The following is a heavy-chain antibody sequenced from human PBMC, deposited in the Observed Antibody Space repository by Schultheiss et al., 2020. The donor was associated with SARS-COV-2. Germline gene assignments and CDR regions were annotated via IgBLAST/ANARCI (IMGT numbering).Heavy chain of an antibody. CDR3: AIDPFERRPSLDD. J-gene: IGHJ4*02. CDR2: ISAYNGNT. V-gene: IGHV1-18*01. CDR1: GGTFSSYA. Sequence: ASVKVSCKASGGTFSSYAISWVRQAPGQGLEWMGWISAYNGNTNYAQKLQGRVTITADKSTSTAYVDLSSLTSDDTAVYYCAIDPFERRPSLDDWGQGTLVTVSS. D-gene: IGHD3-16*01.